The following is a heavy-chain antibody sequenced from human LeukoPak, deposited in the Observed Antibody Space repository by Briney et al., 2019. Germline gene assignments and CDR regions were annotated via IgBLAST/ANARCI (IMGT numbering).Heavy chain of an antibody. CDR2: IYYSGST. Sequence: SETLSLTCTVSGGSISSGDYSWSWIRQPPGKGLEWIGYIYYSGSTYYNPSLKSRVTISVDTSKNQFSLKLSSVTAADTAVYYCAREGRNYYDSSGYYSPYYFDYWGQGTLVTVSS. CDR1: GGSISSGDYS. D-gene: IGHD3-22*01. J-gene: IGHJ4*02. CDR3: AREGRNYYDSSGYYSPYYFDY. V-gene: IGHV4-30-4*01.